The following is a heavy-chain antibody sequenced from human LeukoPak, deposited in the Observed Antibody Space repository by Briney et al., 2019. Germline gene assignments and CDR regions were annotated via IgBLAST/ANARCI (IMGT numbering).Heavy chain of an antibody. D-gene: IGHD3-3*01. V-gene: IGHV4-59*01. CDR2: IYNSGST. CDR1: GGSIGSYY. J-gene: IGHJ4*02. Sequence: PSETLSLTCTVSGGSIGSYYWTWIRQPPGKGLEWIGYIYNSGSTNYNPSLKSRVTISVDTSKNQFSLKLSSVTAADTAVYYCASRSSIWSGYQDTLYYFDSWGQGTLVTVSS. CDR3: ASRSSIWSGYQDTLYYFDS.